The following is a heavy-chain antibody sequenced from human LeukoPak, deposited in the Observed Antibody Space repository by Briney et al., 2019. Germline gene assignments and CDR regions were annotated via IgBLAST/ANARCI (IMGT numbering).Heavy chain of an antibody. J-gene: IGHJ4*02. V-gene: IGHV3-30*18. CDR2: ISYDGSNK. Sequence: PGRSLRLSCAASGFTFSSYGMHWVRQAPGKGLEWVAVISYDGSNKYYADSVKGRFTISRDNSKNTLYLQMNSLRAEDTAVYYCAKDGGGGYLDYWGQGTLVTVSS. CDR1: GFTFSSYG. D-gene: IGHD2-15*01. CDR3: AKDGGGGYLDY.